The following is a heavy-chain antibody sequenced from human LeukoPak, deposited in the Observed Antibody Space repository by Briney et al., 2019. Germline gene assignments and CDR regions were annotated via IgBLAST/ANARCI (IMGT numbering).Heavy chain of an antibody. D-gene: IGHD3-16*01. CDR1: GYTLTELS. J-gene: IGHJ4*02. CDR2: FDPEYGET. CDR3: ATYTDAY. V-gene: IGHV1-24*01. Sequence: ASVKVSCKVSGYTLTELSMHWVRQAPGKGLEWMGGFDPEYGETIHAQKFQGRVTMTEDTSTDTAYMELSSLRSEDTAMYYCATYTDAYWGQGTVVTVSS.